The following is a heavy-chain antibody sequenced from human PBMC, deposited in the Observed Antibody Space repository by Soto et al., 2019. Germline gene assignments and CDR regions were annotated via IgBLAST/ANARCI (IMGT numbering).Heavy chain of an antibody. CDR1: GFTFSSYG. J-gene: IGHJ3*02. V-gene: IGHV3-30*18. CDR2: ISYDGSNK. CDR3: AKVAPVQGGIRGAFDI. D-gene: IGHD4-17*01. Sequence: QVQLVESGGGVVQPGRSLRLSCAASGFTFSSYGMHWVRQAPGEGLEWVAVISYDGSNKYYADSVKGRFTISRDNSKNTLYLQMNSLRAEDTAVYYCAKVAPVQGGIRGAFDIWGQGTMVTVSS.